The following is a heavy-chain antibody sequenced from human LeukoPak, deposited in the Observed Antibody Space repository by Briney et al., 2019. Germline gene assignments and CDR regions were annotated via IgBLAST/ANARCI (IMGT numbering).Heavy chain of an antibody. D-gene: IGHD2-15*01. V-gene: IGHV1-2*06. CDR1: GYTFTSYG. CDR3: ARGPLVVVAATRCWFDP. Sequence: ASVKVSCKASGYTFTSYGISWVRQAPGQGLEWMGRINPNSGGTNYAQKFQGRVTMTRDTSISTAYMELSRLRSDDTAVYYCARGPLVVVAATRCWFDPWGQGTLVTVSS. CDR2: INPNSGGT. J-gene: IGHJ5*02.